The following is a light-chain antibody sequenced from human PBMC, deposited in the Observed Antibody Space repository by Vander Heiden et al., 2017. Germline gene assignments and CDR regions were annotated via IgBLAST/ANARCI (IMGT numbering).Light chain of an antibody. CDR2: SNT. CDR3: AACDNSLNGVL. CDR1: SSNIGSHT. J-gene: IGLJ2*01. Sequence: QSVLTQPPSASGPPGQRLPLSRSGSSSNIGSHTVHWFQHRPGTPPKLLIYSNTQRPSGGPDRFCGSNSGTAASLAISELQSEDEADYYCAACDNSLNGVLFGGGTKLTVL. V-gene: IGLV1-44*01.